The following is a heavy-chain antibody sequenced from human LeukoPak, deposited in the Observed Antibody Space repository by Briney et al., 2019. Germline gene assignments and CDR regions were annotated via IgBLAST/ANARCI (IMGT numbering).Heavy chain of an antibody. D-gene: IGHD2-2*01. CDR3: ATAFVVVPAANPYDYYYGMDV. CDR2: ISYDGRNK. Sequence: VGALRLSCAASGFTFSSYVMHWVRQAPGKGVEWVAVISYDGRNKYYANSVKGRFTISRDNSKNTLYLQMKSLRAEDTAVYYWATAFVVVPAANPYDYYYGMDVWGQGTTVTVSS. V-gene: IGHV3-30*03. J-gene: IGHJ6*02. CDR1: GFTFSSYV.